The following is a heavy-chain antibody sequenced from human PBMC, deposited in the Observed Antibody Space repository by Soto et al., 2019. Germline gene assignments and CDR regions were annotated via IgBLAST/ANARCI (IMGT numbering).Heavy chain of an antibody. CDR2: IIPIFGTA. V-gene: IGHV1-69*13. CDR1: GGTFSSYA. Sequence: GASVKVSCKASGGTFSSYAISWVRQAPGQGLEWMGGIIPIFGTANCAQKFQGRVTITADESTSTAYMELSSLRSEDTAVYYCARLGVDVAAAGYFDYWGQGTLVTVSS. D-gene: IGHD6-13*01. J-gene: IGHJ4*02. CDR3: ARLGVDVAAAGYFDY.